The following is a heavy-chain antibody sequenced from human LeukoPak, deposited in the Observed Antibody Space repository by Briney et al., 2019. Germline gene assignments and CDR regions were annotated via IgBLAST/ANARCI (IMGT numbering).Heavy chain of an antibody. D-gene: IGHD3-10*01. Sequence: ASVKVSCKVSGDSLSDLSMHWVRPAPGKGLEWMGGFDPEDGETFYAQKFQGRVTMTEDTSADTAFMELSSLRSEDTAVYYCATQSLLAGVPYGYFQHWGPGTLVTVSS. CDR1: GDSLSDLS. V-gene: IGHV1-24*01. CDR2: FDPEDGET. CDR3: ATQSLLAGVPYGYFQH. J-gene: IGHJ1*01.